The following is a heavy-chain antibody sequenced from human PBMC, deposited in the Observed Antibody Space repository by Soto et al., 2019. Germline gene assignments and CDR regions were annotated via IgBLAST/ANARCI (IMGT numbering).Heavy chain of an antibody. CDR3: SRRLKLGADYYGMDV. V-gene: IGHV6-1*01. CDR2: TFYRSKWYY. D-gene: IGHD1-26*01. CDR1: GDSVSSTSAA. J-gene: IGHJ6*02. Sequence: PQTLSLTCAISGDSVSSTSAAWNWIRQSPSRGLEWLGRTFYRSKWYYDYAVSVKSRITINTDKSKNQFSLQLNSVTPEDTAVYYCSRRLKLGADYYGMDVWRQGTTVTVPS.